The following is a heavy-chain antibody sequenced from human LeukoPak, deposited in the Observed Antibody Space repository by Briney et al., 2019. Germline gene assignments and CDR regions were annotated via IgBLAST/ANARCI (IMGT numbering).Heavy chain of an antibody. J-gene: IGHJ3*02. V-gene: IGHV4-59*01. CDR2: IYYTGST. CDR1: GGSISTYY. CDR3: ARVFGSGYDFRGAFDI. D-gene: IGHD5-12*01. Sequence: SETLSLTCTVSGGSISTYYWTWIRQPPGKGLEWIGYIYYTGSTNYNPSLKSRVTISVDTSKIQFSLKLSPVTAADTAVYYCARVFGSGYDFRGAFDIWGQGTMVTVSS.